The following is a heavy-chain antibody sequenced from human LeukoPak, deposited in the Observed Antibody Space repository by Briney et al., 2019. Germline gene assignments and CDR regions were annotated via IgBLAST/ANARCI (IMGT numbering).Heavy chain of an antibody. D-gene: IGHD3-10*01. CDR2: ISGSGGST. Sequence: GGSLGLSCAASGFTFSSYGMSWVRQAPGKGLEWVSAISGSGGSTYYADSVKGRSTISRDNSKNTLYLQTNSLRAEDTAVYYCARLWVRGVIIAWGYFDLWGRGTLVTVSS. CDR1: GFTFSSYG. J-gene: IGHJ2*01. V-gene: IGHV3-23*01. CDR3: ARLWVRGVIIAWGYFDL.